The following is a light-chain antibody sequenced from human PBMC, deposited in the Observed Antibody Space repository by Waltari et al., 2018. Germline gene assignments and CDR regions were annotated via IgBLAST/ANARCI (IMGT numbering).Light chain of an antibody. Sequence: GERATLSCRASQSVGRHLAWFQQKPGQAPRLLIFDASSRATGIPGRFSGSGSGTDFTLTIAGLEPEDFAVYYCQQRNTWPLTFGGGTKVEIK. CDR3: QQRNTWPLT. CDR2: DAS. J-gene: IGKJ4*01. V-gene: IGKV3-11*01. CDR1: QSVGRH.